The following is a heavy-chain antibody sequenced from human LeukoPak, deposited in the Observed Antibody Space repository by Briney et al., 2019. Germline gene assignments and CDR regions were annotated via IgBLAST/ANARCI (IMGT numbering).Heavy chain of an antibody. J-gene: IGHJ6*03. CDR1: GASISSYY. Sequence: SETLSLTCTVSGASISSYYWSWIRQPPGKGLEWIGYIYYSGSTNYNPSLKSRVTISVDTSKNQFSLKLSSVTAADTAVYYCARDQRGYSGYDLITPYYYYYMDVWGKGTTVTVSS. CDR2: IYYSGST. V-gene: IGHV4-59*01. D-gene: IGHD5-12*01. CDR3: ARDQRGYSGYDLITPYYYYYMDV.